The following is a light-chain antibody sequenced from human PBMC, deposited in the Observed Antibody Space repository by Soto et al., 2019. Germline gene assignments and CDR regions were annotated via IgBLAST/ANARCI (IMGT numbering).Light chain of an antibody. Sequence: CVLTKPASASGTPGQRVTISYTGGSSNIGTNAVNWYQQLPGTAPKLLIYNNNQRPSGVPDRFSGSKSGTSASLAISGLQSEDEADYYCAAWDDSLNGYVFGTGTKVTVL. CDR1: SSNIGTNA. CDR3: AAWDDSLNGYV. V-gene: IGLV1-44*01. CDR2: NNN. J-gene: IGLJ1*01.